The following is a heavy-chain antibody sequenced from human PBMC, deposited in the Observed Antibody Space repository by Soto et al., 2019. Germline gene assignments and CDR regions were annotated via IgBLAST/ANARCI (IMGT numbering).Heavy chain of an antibody. D-gene: IGHD2-2*01. CDR2: IYPGDSAT. CDR3: ARQDIVIVPAAPDYGAFDI. J-gene: IGHJ3*02. CDR1: GYKFPIYW. Sequence: GESLKISCKGSGYKFPIYWFAWLRQMPGKDLEWMGTIYPGDSATVYSPSFQDQVTISADKSINTAYLQWSSLKASDTAIYYCARQDIVIVPAAPDYGAFDIWGQGTMVTVSS. V-gene: IGHV5-51*01.